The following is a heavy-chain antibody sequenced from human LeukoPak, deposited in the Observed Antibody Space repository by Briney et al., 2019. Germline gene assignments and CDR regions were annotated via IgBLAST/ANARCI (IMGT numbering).Heavy chain of an antibody. CDR2: ISGSSTTI. J-gene: IGHJ4*02. Sequence: PGGSLRLSCAVSGFNFSRYYMNWVRQAPGKGLEWVSYISGSSTTIQYADSVKGRFTISRDNAKNSLYLQMDSLSAEDTAVNYCARVQVGGTGRGPLDWGQGTLVTVSS. D-gene: IGHD6-19*01. CDR3: ARVQVGGTGRGPLD. V-gene: IGHV3-48*01. CDR1: GFNFSRYY.